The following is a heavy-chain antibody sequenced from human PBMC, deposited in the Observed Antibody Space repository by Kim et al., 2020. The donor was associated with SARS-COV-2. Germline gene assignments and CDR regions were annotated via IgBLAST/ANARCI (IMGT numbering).Heavy chain of an antibody. Sequence: GGSLRLSCAASGFTVSSNYMSWVRQAPGKGLEWVSVIYSGGSTYYADSVKGRFTISRDNSKNTLYLQMNSLRAEDTAVYYCARYYYDSSGSYYYYGMDVWGQGTTVTVSS. CDR2: IYSGGST. D-gene: IGHD3-22*01. V-gene: IGHV3-66*02. CDR1: GFTVSSNY. CDR3: ARYYYDSSGSYYYYGMDV. J-gene: IGHJ6*02.